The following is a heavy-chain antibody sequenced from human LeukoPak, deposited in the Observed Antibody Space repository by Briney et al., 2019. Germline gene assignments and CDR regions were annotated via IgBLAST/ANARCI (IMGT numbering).Heavy chain of an antibody. D-gene: IGHD4-11*01. V-gene: IGHV3-30-3*01. CDR3: AERSDYSND. CDR1: GFTFSTYT. Sequence: GGSLRLSCTASGFTFSTYTIHWVRQAPGKGLEWVAVISYDGSNEYYADSVKGRFTISRDNSKNTLYLQMNSLRAEDTAVYYCAERSDYSNDWGQGTLVTVSS. CDR2: ISYDGSNE. J-gene: IGHJ4*02.